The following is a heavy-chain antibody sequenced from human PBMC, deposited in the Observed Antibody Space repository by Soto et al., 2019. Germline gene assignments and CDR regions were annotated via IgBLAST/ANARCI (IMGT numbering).Heavy chain of an antibody. CDR3: ATDPGGPPRNRCDS. D-gene: IGHD3-16*01. Sequence: PSETLSLTCTVSGGSLRDYGHFWTWIRQRPGSGLEWIGYTSYTGVTYYSPSLQSRISISVDTSKNQFSLTLNAVTAADTAVYYCATDPGGPPRNRCDSWGHGTLVTVSS. V-gene: IGHV4-31*03. CDR1: GGSLRDYGHF. CDR2: TSYTGVT. J-gene: IGHJ5*01.